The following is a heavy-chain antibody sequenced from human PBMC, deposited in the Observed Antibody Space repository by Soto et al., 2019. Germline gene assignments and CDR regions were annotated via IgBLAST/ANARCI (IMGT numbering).Heavy chain of an antibody. D-gene: IGHD3-22*01. Sequence: GGSLRLSCASSGFTFSSYSMNWVRQAPGKGLEWVSYISSNSGTMYYADSVKGRFTISRDNAKNSLYLQMNGLRAEDTAVYYCARDRFYYGSSGYYYFDYWGQGTLVTVSS. CDR2: ISSNSGTM. CDR1: GFTFSSYS. V-gene: IGHV3-48*01. J-gene: IGHJ4*02. CDR3: ARDRFYYGSSGYYYFDY.